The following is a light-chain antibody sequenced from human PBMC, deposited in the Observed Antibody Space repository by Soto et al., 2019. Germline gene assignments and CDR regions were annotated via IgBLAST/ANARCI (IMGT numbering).Light chain of an antibody. CDR1: QSVSSSY. Sequence: EIVLTQSPGTLSLSPGEGATLSCRASQSVSSSYLAWYQQKPGRAPRLLIYGASSRATGIPDRFSGSGSGTEFTLTISSLEPEDFAVYVCQQYGNSLSFGGGTKVDIK. V-gene: IGKV3-20*01. CDR2: GAS. J-gene: IGKJ4*01. CDR3: QQYGNSLS.